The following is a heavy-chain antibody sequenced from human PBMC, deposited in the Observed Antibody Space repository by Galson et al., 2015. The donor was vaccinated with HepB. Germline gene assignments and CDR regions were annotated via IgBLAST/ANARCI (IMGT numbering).Heavy chain of an antibody. CDR2: IIPIFGTA. CDR1: GGTFSSYA. J-gene: IGHJ6*02. D-gene: IGHD2-15*01. V-gene: IGHV1-69*13. Sequence: SVKVSCKASGGTFSSYAISWVRQAPGQGLEWMGGIIPIFGTANYAQKFQGGVTITADESTSTAYMELSSLRSEDTAVYYCAREGDCSGGSCYRNYYYYYGMDVWGQGTTVTVSS. CDR3: AREGDCSGGSCYRNYYYYYGMDV.